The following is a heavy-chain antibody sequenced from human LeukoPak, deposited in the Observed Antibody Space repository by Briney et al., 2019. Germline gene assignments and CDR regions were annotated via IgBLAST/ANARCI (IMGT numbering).Heavy chain of an antibody. CDR1: GGSISSHY. J-gene: IGHJ3*02. CDR2: IYYTGTR. V-gene: IGHV4-59*08. CDR3: ARRGIDAFDI. Sequence: SKTLSLTCTVSGGSISSHYWSWIRQPPGKGLEWIAYIYYTGTRNYNPSLKSRVTISVDTSKNQISLRLSSVTAADTAVYYCARRGIDAFDIWGQGTLVTVSS.